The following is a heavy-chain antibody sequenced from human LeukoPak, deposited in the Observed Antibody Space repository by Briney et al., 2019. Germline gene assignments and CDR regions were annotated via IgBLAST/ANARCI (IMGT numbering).Heavy chain of an antibody. Sequence: SETLSLTCTVSGGSISSSSYYWGWIRRPPGKGLEWIGSIYYSGSTYYNPSLKSRVTISVDTSKNQFSLKLSSVTAADTAVYYCARAPQTLLFDYWGQGTLVTVSS. V-gene: IGHV4-39*07. D-gene: IGHD2/OR15-2a*01. CDR2: IYYSGST. CDR3: ARAPQTLLFDY. CDR1: GGSISSSSYY. J-gene: IGHJ4*02.